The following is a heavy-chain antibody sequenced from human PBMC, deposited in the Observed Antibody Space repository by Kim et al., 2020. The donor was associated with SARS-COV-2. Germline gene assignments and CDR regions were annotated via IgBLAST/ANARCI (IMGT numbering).Heavy chain of an antibody. J-gene: IGHJ3*02. CDR2: ISYDGSNK. CDR1: GFTFSSYG. D-gene: IGHD2-2*01. CDR3: AVRYPRRKVPAAPGAAFDI. V-gene: IGHV3-30*03. Sequence: GGSLRLSCAASGFTFSSYGMHWVRQAPGKGLEWVAVISYDGSNKYYADSVKGRFTISRDNSKNTLYLQMNSLRAEDTAVYYCAVRYPRRKVPAAPGAAFDIWGQGTMVTVSS.